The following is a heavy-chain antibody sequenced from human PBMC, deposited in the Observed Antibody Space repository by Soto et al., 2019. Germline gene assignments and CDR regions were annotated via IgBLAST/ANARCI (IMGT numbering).Heavy chain of an antibody. J-gene: IGHJ6*03. CDR3: ARLGSYCSSTSCYGGGYYYYYMDV. CDR1: GFTFSSYS. Sequence: GGSLRLSCAASGFTFSSYSMNWVRQAPGKGLEWVSSISSSSSYIYYADSVNGRFTISRDNAKNSLYLQMNSLRAEDTAVYYCARLGSYCSSTSCYGGGYYYYYMDVWGKGTTVTVSS. CDR2: ISSSSSYI. D-gene: IGHD2-2*01. V-gene: IGHV3-21*01.